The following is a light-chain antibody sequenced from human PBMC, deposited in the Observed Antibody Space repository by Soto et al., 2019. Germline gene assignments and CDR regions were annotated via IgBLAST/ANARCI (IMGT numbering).Light chain of an antibody. Sequence: VVMTQSPDSLAVSLGERSTIDCNSSQSVLFGYSNKNYLAWYQQKPGQPPKLLIYWASTRESGVPDRFRGSGSGTAFTLTITSLQAEDAAVYYCQKYYETPPKFGQGTKVDIK. CDR2: WAS. CDR1: QSVLFGYSNKNY. CDR3: QKYYETPPK. J-gene: IGKJ1*01. V-gene: IGKV4-1*01.